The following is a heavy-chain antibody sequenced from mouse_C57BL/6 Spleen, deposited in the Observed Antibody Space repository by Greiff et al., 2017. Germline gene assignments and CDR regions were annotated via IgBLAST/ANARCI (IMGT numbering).Heavy chain of an antibody. CDR3: ARDLSFAY. V-gene: IGHV1-54*01. CDR1: GYAFTNYL. Sequence: VQLQESGAELVRPGTSVKVSCKASGYAFTNYLIEWVKQRPGQGLEWIGVINPGSGGTNYNEKFKGKATLTADKSSSTAYMQLSSLTSEDSAVYFCARDLSFAYWGQGTLVTVSA. CDR2: INPGSGGT. D-gene: IGHD2-3*01. J-gene: IGHJ3*01.